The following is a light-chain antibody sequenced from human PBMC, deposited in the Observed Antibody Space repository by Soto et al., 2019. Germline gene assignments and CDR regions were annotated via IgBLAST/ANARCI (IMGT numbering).Light chain of an antibody. J-gene: IGKJ4*01. CDR2: AAS. V-gene: IGKV1-27*01. Sequence: DIQMTQSPSSLSAFVGDRVTITGRASQDIGNFLAWYQQKPGKVPKLLIYAASTLQSGVPSRFSGSGSGTDFTLTISSLQPEDVATYYCQKCKVAPFTFGGGTKVEIK. CDR3: QKCKVAPFT. CDR1: QDIGNF.